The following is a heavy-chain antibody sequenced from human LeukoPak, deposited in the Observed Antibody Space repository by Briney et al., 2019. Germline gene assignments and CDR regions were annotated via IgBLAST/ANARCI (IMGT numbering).Heavy chain of an antibody. V-gene: IGHV4-4*09. CDR1: GGSISSYY. Sequence: SETLSLTCTASGGSISSYYWSWIRQPPGKGLEWIGYIYTSGSTNYNPSLKSRVTISVDTSKNQFSLKLSSVTAADTAVYYCARLNPDKDYYYYYMDVWGKGTTVTVSS. CDR2: IYTSGST. D-gene: IGHD1-14*01. J-gene: IGHJ6*03. CDR3: ARLNPDKDYYYYYMDV.